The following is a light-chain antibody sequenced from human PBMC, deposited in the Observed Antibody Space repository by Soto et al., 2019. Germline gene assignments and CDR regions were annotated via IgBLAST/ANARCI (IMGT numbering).Light chain of an antibody. CDR1: QSVSSN. CDR2: GAS. J-gene: IGKJ1*01. CDR3: QQYNHFWT. Sequence: EIVMTQSPATLSVSPGERATLSCRASQSVSSNLAWYQQKPGQAPRLLIYGASTRATGIPARFSGSGSGTEFTLTISSLQSEDFVVYYCQQYNHFWTFGQGIKVEIK. V-gene: IGKV3-15*01.